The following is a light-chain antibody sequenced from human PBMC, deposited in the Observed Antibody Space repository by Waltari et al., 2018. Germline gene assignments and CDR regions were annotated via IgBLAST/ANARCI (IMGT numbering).Light chain of an antibody. V-gene: IGLV2-14*03. J-gene: IGLJ2*01. CDR3: NSYSDSNSLVV. CDR2: DVT. CDR1: SSDVGTYNY. Sequence: QSVLTQPASVSGSPGQSITISCTGSSSDVGTYNYVSWYQQHPGKAPKPLIFDVTNRPSGISNRCSGSKSGHIASLTISGLQADDEADYYCNSYSDSNSLVVFGGGTKLTVL.